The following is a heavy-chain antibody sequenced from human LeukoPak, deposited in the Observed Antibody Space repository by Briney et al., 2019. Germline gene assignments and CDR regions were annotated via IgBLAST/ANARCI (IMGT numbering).Heavy chain of an antibody. CDR2: IKQDGSGK. J-gene: IGHJ4*02. CDR1: GFTFSSYW. D-gene: IGHD3-3*01. CDR3: ARSDFWSGYHRGYFDY. V-gene: IGHV3-7*05. Sequence: GGSLRLSCAASGFTFSSYWMSWVRQAPGKGLEWVAKIKQDGSGKYYVDSVKGRFTISRDNAENSLYLQMNSLRVEDTALYYCARSDFWSGYHRGYFDYWGQGTLVTVSS.